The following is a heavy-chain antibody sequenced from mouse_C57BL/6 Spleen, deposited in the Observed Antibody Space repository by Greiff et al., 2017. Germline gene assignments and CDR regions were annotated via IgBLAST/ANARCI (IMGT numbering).Heavy chain of an antibody. D-gene: IGHD1-1*01. Sequence: EVQLQQSGPELVKPGASVKMSCKASGYTFTDYNMHWVKQSHGKSLEWIGYINPNNGGTSYNQKFKGKATLTVNKSSSTAYMELRSLTSEDSAVYYCARVITTVGARGYAMDYWGQGTSVTVSS. V-gene: IGHV1-22*01. CDR2: INPNNGGT. CDR1: GYTFTDYN. J-gene: IGHJ4*01. CDR3: ARVITTVGARGYAMDY.